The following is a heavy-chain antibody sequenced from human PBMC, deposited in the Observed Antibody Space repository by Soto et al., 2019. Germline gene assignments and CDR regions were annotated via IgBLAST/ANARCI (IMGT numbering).Heavy chain of an antibody. V-gene: IGHV1-46*01. CDR2: INPSGGST. D-gene: IGHD3-3*01. Sequence: ASVKVSCKASGYTFTSYYMHWVRQAPGQGLEWMGIINPSGGSTSYAQKFQGRVTMTRDTSTSTVYMELSSLRSEDTAVYYCARDGINGNGVFDWFDPWGQGTLVTVSS. J-gene: IGHJ5*02. CDR1: GYTFTSYY. CDR3: ARDGINGNGVFDWFDP.